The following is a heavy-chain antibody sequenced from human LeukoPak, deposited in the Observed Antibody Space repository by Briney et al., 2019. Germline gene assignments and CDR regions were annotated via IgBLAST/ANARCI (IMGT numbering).Heavy chain of an antibody. CDR2: INPNSGGT. D-gene: IGHD1-26*01. CDR1: GYTFTGYY. CDR3: AILGATTTGTNWFDP. V-gene: IGHV1-2*02. J-gene: IGHJ5*02. Sequence: ASVTVSCKASGYTFTGYYMHWVRQAPGQGLEWMGWINPNSGGTNYAQKFQGRVTMTRDTSISTAYMELSRLRSDDTAVYYCAILGATTTGTNWFDPWGQGTLVTVSS.